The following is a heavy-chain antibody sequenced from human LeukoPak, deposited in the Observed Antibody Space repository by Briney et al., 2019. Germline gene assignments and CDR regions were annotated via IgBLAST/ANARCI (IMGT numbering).Heavy chain of an antibody. J-gene: IGHJ4*02. V-gene: IGHV3-48*02. D-gene: IGHD3-16*01. CDR3: ARDRGYCDSESCYRFFDS. Sequence: GGSLRLSCAASELIFSSHSMNWVRQAPGKGLEWVAYISHTGSPTNYADSVKGRFTISRDNAKNSVYLQMNSLRDGDTAVYYCARDRGYCDSESCYRFFDSWGQGTLVTVSS. CDR1: ELIFSSHS. CDR2: ISHTGSPT.